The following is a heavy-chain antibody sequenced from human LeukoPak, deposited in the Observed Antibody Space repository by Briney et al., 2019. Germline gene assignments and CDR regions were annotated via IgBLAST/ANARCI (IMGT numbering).Heavy chain of an antibody. D-gene: IGHD2/OR15-2a*01. CDR3: ARGLSQGSFDY. V-gene: IGHV4-38-2*02. CDR2: IYHSGST. J-gene: IGHJ4*02. Sequence: SETLSLTCTVSGYSISSGYYWGWIRQPPGKGLEWIGSIYHSGSTYYNPSLKSRVTISVDTSKNQFSLKLSSVTAADTAVYYCARGLSQGSFDYWGQGTLVTVSS. CDR1: GYSISSGYY.